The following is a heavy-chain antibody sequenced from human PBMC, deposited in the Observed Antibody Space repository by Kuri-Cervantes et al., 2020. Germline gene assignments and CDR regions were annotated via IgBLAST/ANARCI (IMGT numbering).Heavy chain of an antibody. J-gene: IGHJ4*02. D-gene: IGHD3-3*01. CDR3: ARGGYDFWIGFDY. Sequence: LRLSCTVSGGSISSYYWSWIRQPPGKGLEWIGYIYYSGSTNYNPSLKSRVTISVDTSKNQFSLKLSSVTAADTAVYYCARGGYDFWIGFDYWGQGTLVTVSS. CDR2: IYYSGST. V-gene: IGHV4-59*08. CDR1: GGSISSYY.